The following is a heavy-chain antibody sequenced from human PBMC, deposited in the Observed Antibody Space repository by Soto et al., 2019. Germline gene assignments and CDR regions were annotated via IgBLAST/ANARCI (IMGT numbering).Heavy chain of an antibody. J-gene: IGHJ4*02. CDR1: GFTFSNNG. CDR3: VKDKGAAAGFDY. D-gene: IGHD6-13*01. Sequence: DLEASGGGVVQPGRSLRLSCAASGFTFSNNGMHWVRQAPGKGLEWMGVISYEGSEKYYAGSVKGRFTISRDNSKNTLYLQMDTLRAEDTAIYYCVKDKGAAAGFDYWGQGILVTVSS. CDR2: ISYEGSEK. V-gene: IGHV3-30*18.